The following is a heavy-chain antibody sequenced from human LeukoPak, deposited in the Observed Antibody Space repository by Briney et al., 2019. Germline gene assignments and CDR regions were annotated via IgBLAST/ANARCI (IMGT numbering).Heavy chain of an antibody. V-gene: IGHV3-23*01. D-gene: IGHD6-13*01. CDR2: LIVSGGST. CDR3: AKLPSSRPGVNYFDY. Sequence: GGSLRLSCAASGFTCSSFAMSWVRPAPGKGREWVSALIVSGGSTYYEDYVKGRFTISKDNSKNTLYLQMNSLRAEDTAVHDCAKLPSSRPGVNYFDYWGQGTLVTVSS. CDR1: GFTCSSFA. J-gene: IGHJ4*02.